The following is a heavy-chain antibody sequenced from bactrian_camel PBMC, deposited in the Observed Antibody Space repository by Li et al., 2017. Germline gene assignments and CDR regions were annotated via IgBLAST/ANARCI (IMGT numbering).Heavy chain of an antibody. V-gene: IGHV3S5*01. D-gene: IGHD1*01. CDR3: VKRDWVPEY. Sequence: HVQLVESGGGSVQPGGSLRLSCAASGITFSNTIMTWVRQAPGKGLEWVSRISPDGMSTYYADSVKGRFTISRDNAKNTFSLQLNSLKTGDTAIFYCVKRDWVPEYWGQGTQVTVS. CDR2: ISPDGMST. CDR1: GITFSNTI. J-gene: IGHJ4*01.